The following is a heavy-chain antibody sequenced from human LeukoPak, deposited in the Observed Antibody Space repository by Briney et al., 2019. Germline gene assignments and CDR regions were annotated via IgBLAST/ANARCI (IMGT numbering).Heavy chain of an antibody. D-gene: IGHD6-19*01. Sequence: GGSLRLSCAASGFTVSSNYMSWVRQAPGTGLEWVSVIYSGGSTYYADSVKGRFTISRDNSKNTLYLQMDSLRAEDTAVYYCAGGYSSGWFPQWGQGTLVTVSS. V-gene: IGHV3-53*01. J-gene: IGHJ4*02. CDR1: GFTVSSNY. CDR2: IYSGGST. CDR3: AGGYSSGWFPQ.